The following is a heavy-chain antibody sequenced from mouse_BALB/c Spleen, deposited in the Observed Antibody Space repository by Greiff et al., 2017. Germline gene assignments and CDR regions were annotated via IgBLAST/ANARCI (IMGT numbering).Heavy chain of an antibody. J-gene: IGHJ3*01. CDR2: ISYSGST. V-gene: IGHV3-2*02. CDR3: ARSSMITTELFAY. D-gene: IGHD2-4*01. CDR1: GYSITSDYA. Sequence: EVQLQESGPGLVKPSQSLSLTCTVTGYSITSDYAWNWIRQFPGNKLEWMGYISYSGSTSYNPSLKSRISITRDTSKNQFFLQLNSVTTEDTATYYCARSSMITTELFAYWGQGTLVTVSA.